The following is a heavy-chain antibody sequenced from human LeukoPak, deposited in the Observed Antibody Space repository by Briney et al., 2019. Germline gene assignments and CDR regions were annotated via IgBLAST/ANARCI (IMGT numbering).Heavy chain of an antibody. V-gene: IGHV4-30-4*01. D-gene: IGHD6-13*01. CDR2: IYYSGST. CDR1: RGSISSGDYY. CDR3: VREVKGYGSSWYQNWFDP. J-gene: IGHJ5*02. Sequence: SETLSLTCTVSRGSISSGDYYWSWIRQPPGKGLEWIGYIYYSGSTYYNPSLKSRVTTSIDTSKNQFSLKMSSVTAADTAVYYCVREVKGYGSSWYQNWFDPWGQGTLVTVSS.